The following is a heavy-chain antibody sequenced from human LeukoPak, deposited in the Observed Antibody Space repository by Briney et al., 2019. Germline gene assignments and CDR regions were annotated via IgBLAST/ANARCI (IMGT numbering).Heavy chain of an antibody. D-gene: IGHD2-2*02. J-gene: IGHJ5*02. Sequence: ASVKVSCKASGYTFTGYYMHWVRQAPGQGLEWMGWINPNSGGTNYAQKFQGRVTMTRDTSISTAYMELSRLRSDDTAVYYCARVRGRVVPAAIPDNWFDPWGQGTLVTVSS. V-gene: IGHV1-2*02. CDR1: GYTFTGYY. CDR2: INPNSGGT. CDR3: ARVRGRVVPAAIPDNWFDP.